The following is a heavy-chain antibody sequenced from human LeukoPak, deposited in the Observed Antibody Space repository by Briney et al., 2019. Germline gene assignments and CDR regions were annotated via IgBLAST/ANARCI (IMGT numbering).Heavy chain of an antibody. D-gene: IGHD3-9*01. J-gene: IGHJ4*02. CDR3: ARGPRLRYFDWLSPPVDY. Sequence: ASVRVSCKASGYTFTSYDFNWVRQATGQRPEWMGWMSPNSGDTGYAQKFQDRVTMTRNTSISTAYMKLSRLRSDDTAVYYCARGPRLRYFDWLSPPVDYWGQGTLVTVSS. CDR1: GYTFTSYD. V-gene: IGHV1-8*01. CDR2: MSPNSGDT.